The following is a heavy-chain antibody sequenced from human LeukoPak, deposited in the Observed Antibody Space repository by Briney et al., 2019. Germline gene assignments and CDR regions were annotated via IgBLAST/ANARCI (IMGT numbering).Heavy chain of an antibody. Sequence: ASVKVSCRASGYTFTAYYMHWVRQAPGHGLEWMGIINPSAGSTTYAQKFQGRVTITADESTSTAYMELSSLRSEDTAVYYCARVAIAAAGPFDPWGQGTLVTVSS. CDR1: GYTFTAYY. J-gene: IGHJ5*02. CDR2: INPSAGST. D-gene: IGHD6-13*01. CDR3: ARVAIAAAGPFDP. V-gene: IGHV1-46*01.